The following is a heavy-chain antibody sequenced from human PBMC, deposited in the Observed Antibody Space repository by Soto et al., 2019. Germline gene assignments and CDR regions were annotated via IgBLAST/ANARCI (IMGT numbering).Heavy chain of an antibody. Sequence: QVQLVQSGAEVKKPGASVKVSCKASGYTFTSYAMHWVRQAPGQRLEWMGWINAGNGNTKYSQKFQGRVTITRDTSASTAYMELSSLRSEDTAVYYCARVYDSSGMGELDTSFDYWGQGTLVTVSS. CDR3: ARVYDSSGMGELDTSFDY. CDR1: GYTFTSYA. J-gene: IGHJ4*02. CDR2: INAGNGNT. V-gene: IGHV1-3*01. D-gene: IGHD3-22*01.